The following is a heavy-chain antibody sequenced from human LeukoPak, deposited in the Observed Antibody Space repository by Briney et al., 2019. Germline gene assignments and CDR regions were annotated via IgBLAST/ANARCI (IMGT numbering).Heavy chain of an antibody. CDR2: ITTGGPNT. J-gene: IGHJ4*02. D-gene: IGHD7-27*01. CDR3: AKDGGLWVSAHWGDS. CDR1: GFTFSSYT. V-gene: IGHV3-23*01. Sequence: GGSLRLSCTASGFTFSSYTMSWVRQAPGKGLRWVSTITTGGPNTYYADSVKGRFTVSRDDSKNTLYLQMNSLRAEDTAVYYCAKDGGLWVSAHWGDSWGRGTLVTVSS.